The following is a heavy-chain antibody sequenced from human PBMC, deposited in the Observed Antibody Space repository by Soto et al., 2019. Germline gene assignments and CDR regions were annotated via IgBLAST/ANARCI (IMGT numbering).Heavy chain of an antibody. CDR3: AREPGYCRGGSCSTTGDPFNI. D-gene: IGHD2-15*01. CDR1: GFIVSDTY. Sequence: EVQLVESGGGLVQPGGSLRLSCTASGFIVSDTYMNWVRQAPGKGLEWVSVISNRGDTHYADSVRGRFSLSRDIVDNTLHLKMNTWRVGDPAVNYCAREPGYCRGGSCSTTGDPFNIWAQGTMVTVSP. J-gene: IGHJ3*02. CDR2: ISNRGDT. V-gene: IGHV3-66*01.